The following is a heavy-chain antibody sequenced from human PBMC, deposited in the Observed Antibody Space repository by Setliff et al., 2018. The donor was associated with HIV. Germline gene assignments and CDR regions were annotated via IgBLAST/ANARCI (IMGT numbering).Heavy chain of an antibody. CDR3: ARAGGGATDQAFDI. CDR1: GYSFTSYF. CDR2: IDPNGGAT. Sequence: ASVKVSCKAFGYSFTSYFLHWVRQAPGQGLEWLGIIDPNGGATNNAKKLQGRLTVTTDTSTGTLYMELSNLRSDDSAVYYCARAGGGATDQAFDIWGQGTMVTVS. D-gene: IGHD2-2*01. V-gene: IGHV1-46*01. J-gene: IGHJ3*02.